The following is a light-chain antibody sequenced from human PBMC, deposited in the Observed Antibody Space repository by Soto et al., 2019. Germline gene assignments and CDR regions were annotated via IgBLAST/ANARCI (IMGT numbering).Light chain of an antibody. Sequence: QSALTQPRSVSGSPGQSVTISCTGTSSDVGAYNYVSWYQQHPGKAPKLMIYDVSKRPSGVPDRFSGSKSGNTASLAISGLQADDEADYFCCSYAGNYEFGGGTKVTVL. J-gene: IGLJ2*01. V-gene: IGLV2-11*01. CDR2: DVS. CDR3: CSYAGNYE. CDR1: SSDVGAYNY.